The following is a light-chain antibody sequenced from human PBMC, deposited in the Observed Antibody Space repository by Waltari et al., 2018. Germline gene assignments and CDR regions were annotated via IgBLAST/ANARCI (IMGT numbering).Light chain of an antibody. Sequence: DIQMTPSPSPLSASIGETVTITCRASQRVNPWLAWYQQKPGTAPNLLIYQASSLHSGVPSRFSGSGSDTEFTLTISSLQPDDFATYCCQQYNSYPWTFGQGTKVEI. V-gene: IGKV1-5*03. CDR1: QRVNPW. CDR2: QAS. CDR3: QQYNSYPWT. J-gene: IGKJ1*01.